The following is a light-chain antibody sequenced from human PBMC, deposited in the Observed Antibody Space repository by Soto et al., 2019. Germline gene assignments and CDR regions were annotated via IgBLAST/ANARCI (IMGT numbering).Light chain of an antibody. V-gene: IGKV1-5*01. CDR2: DAS. Sequence: DIQMTQSPSTLSAFVGDRVTITCRASQSIGRWLAWYQQKPGKAPKLLIYDASSLESGVPSRFSGSGSGTEFTLTISSLQPDDFATYYCQKYNTYSKTLGQGTKVDIK. CDR1: QSIGRW. CDR3: QKYNTYSKT. J-gene: IGKJ1*01.